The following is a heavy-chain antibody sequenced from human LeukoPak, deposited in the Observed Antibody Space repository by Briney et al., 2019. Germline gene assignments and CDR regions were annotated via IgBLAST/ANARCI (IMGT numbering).Heavy chain of an antibody. CDR1: GITFNTYA. CDR2: ISGSGGST. Sequence: GGSLRLSCAASGITFNTYAMSWVRQAPGKGLEWVSSISGSGGSTYYADSVKGRFTISRDNSKNTLYLQMNSLRTEDTALYYCAKEGRSAFDIWGQGTMVTVSS. V-gene: IGHV3-23*01. J-gene: IGHJ3*02. CDR3: AKEGRSAFDI.